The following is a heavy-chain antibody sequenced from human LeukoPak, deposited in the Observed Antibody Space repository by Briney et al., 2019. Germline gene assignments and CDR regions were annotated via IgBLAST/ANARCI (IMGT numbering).Heavy chain of an antibody. CDR3: ARCYYDGSGFYYYFDY. CDR2: IYSGGNT. D-gene: IGHD3-22*01. CDR1: GFTVSSNY. Sequence: GGSLRLSCAASGFTVSSNYMNWVRQAPGKGLEWVSVIYSGGNTYYTDSVKGRFTISRDNPKNSVFLQMGSLRGEDTAVYYCARCYYDGSGFYYYFDYWGQGTLVTVSS. J-gene: IGHJ4*02. V-gene: IGHV3-53*01.